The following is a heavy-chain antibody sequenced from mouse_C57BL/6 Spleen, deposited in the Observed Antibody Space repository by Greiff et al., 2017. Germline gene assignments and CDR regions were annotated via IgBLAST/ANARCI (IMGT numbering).Heavy chain of an antibody. V-gene: IGHV1-62-2*01. J-gene: IGHJ1*03. CDR1: GYTFTEYS. CDR2: FDPGSGSI. Sequence: VQLQQSGAELVKPGASVKLSCKASGYTFTEYSIHWVKQRPGQGLEWIGWFDPGSGSIKYNEKFKDKATLTADKSSSTASMELSRLTSEDSAVYFCARHALNTTEYVDVWGTGTTVTVSS. CDR3: ARHALNTTEYVDV. D-gene: IGHD1-1*01.